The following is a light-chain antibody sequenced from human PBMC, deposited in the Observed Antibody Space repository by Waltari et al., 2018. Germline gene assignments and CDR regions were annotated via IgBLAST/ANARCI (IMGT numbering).Light chain of an antibody. CDR1: SSAVGGYNY. V-gene: IGLV2-14*03. J-gene: IGLJ2*01. CDR3: SSYIGSSTLEL. CDR2: DVS. Sequence: QSALTQPASVSGSPGQSITIPCTGTSSAVGGYNYVSWYQQHPGKAPKLMIFDVSNRPSGVSNRFSGSKSGNTASLTISGLQAEDEADYYCSSYIGSSTLELFGGGTSLTVL.